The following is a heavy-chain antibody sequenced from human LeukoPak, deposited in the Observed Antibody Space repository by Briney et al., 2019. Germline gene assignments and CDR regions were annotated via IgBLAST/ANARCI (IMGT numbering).Heavy chain of an antibody. CDR2: INPSGGT. Sequence: PSETPSLTCTVSGGSISGFYWSWIRQPAGKGLEWIGRINPSGGTNYNPSLKSRVTMSTDTSSNKFSLNLRSVTAADTAVYYCAREYGDLDYWGRGTLVTVSS. J-gene: IGHJ4*02. V-gene: IGHV4-4*07. CDR3: AREYGDLDY. CDR1: GGSISGFY. D-gene: IGHD4-17*01.